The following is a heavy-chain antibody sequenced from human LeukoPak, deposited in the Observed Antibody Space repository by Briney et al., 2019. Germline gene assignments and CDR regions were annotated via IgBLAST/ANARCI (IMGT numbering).Heavy chain of an antibody. CDR3: AAGTSGSYYDWFDP. CDR1: GFTYSDYY. J-gene: IGHJ5*02. CDR2: LSSSSSYT. D-gene: IGHD1-26*01. V-gene: IGHV3-11*03. Sequence: GWALGLSCEDAGFTYSDYYMSRIRQAPGKGQEWVSYLSSSSSYTNYADSVKGRFTISRDNAKNSLYLQMNSLRAEDTAVYYCAAGTSGSYYDWFDPWGQGTLVTVSS.